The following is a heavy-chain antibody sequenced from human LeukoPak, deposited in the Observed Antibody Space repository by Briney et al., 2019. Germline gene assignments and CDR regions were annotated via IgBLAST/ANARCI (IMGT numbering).Heavy chain of an antibody. D-gene: IGHD6-13*01. J-gene: IGHJ4*02. CDR1: GYTFTTYW. Sequence: GESLKISCKGSGYTFTTYWIGWVRQMPGKGLEWMGIIYPGDSDPRYSPSFQGQVTISTDKSISTAYLQWSSLKASDSAMYYCARHGLGSSWFGFDYWGQGTLVTVSS. CDR3: ARHGLGSSWFGFDY. CDR2: IYPGDSDP. V-gene: IGHV5-51*01.